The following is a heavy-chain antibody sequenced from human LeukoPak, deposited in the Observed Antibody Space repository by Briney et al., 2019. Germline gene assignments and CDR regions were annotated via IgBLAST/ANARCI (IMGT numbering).Heavy chain of an antibody. D-gene: IGHD5/OR15-5a*01. CDR1: GGSFSGYY. J-gene: IGHJ6*02. CDR3: ARRLSLRPYYYYGMDV. V-gene: IGHV4-34*01. CDR2: INHSGST. Sequence: SETLSLTCAVYGGSFSGYYWSWIRQPPGKGLEWIGEINHSGSTNYNPSLKSRVTISVDTSKNQFSLKLSSVTAADTAVYYCARRLSLRPYYYYGMDVWGQGTTVTVSS.